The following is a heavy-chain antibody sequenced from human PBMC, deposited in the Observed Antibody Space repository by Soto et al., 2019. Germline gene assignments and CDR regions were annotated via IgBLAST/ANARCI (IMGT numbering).Heavy chain of an antibody. CDR2: ISGYNANT. J-gene: IGHJ4*02. CDR1: GYTFTNFG. CDR3: ARTRPMVTFPTPEDF. V-gene: IGHV1-18*01. D-gene: IGHD5-18*01. Sequence: QVQLAQSGAEVKKPGASVKVSCKASGYTFTNFGISWVRQAPGQGLEWVGWISGYNANTKYAQKFQGRVTMTTDTSTTTAYMELRSLRSDDTAVYYCARTRPMVTFPTPEDFWGQGSLVTVSS.